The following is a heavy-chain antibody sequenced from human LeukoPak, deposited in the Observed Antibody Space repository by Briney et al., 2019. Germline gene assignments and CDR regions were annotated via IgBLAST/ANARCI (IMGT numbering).Heavy chain of an antibody. D-gene: IGHD1-26*01. V-gene: IGHV3-7*01. Sequence: GGSLRLSCTVSGFTFRSYWMSWVRQAPGKGLEWVGNIKQDGSEKYYVDSVKGRFTISRDNAKNSLYLQMNSLRAEDTAIYYCARDKIVGASKFDYWGQGTLVTVSS. CDR1: GFTFRSYW. CDR3: ARDKIVGASKFDY. CDR2: IKQDGSEK. J-gene: IGHJ4*02.